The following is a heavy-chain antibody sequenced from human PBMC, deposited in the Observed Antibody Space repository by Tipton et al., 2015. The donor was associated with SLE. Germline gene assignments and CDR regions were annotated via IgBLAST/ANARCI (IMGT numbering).Heavy chain of an antibody. CDR2: INPHSGGT. CDR3: ARFDYGNSNSDY. Sequence: QLVQSGPEVKPPGASVKVSCRASGYTFNAYYLHWVRQAPGIGLEWMGRINPHSGGTDFAQKFQGGVSMTRDTSISTAYMELSRLRSDDTAVYYCARFDYGNSNSDYWGQGTLVTVSP. D-gene: IGHD4-17*01. V-gene: IGHV1-2*06. CDR1: GYTFNAYY. J-gene: IGHJ4*02.